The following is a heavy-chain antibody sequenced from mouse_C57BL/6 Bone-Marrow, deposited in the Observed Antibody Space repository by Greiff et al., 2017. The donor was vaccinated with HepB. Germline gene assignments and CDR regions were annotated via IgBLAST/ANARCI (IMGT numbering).Heavy chain of an antibody. CDR2: ISNGGGST. J-gene: IGHJ1*03. Sequence: EVQRVESGGGLVQPGGSLKLSCAASGFTFSDYYMYWVRQTPEKRLEWVAYISNGGGSTYYPDTVKGRFTISRDNAKNTLYLQMSRLKSEDTAMYYCARHANWDGYFDVWGTGTTVTVSS. V-gene: IGHV5-12*01. CDR1: GFTFSDYY. D-gene: IGHD4-1*02. CDR3: ARHANWDGYFDV.